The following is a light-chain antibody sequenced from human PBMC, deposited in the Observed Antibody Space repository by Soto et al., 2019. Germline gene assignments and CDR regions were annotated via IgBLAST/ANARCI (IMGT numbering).Light chain of an antibody. CDR2: AAS. CDR1: QGIGTY. J-gene: IGKJ1*01. V-gene: IGKV1-9*01. CDR3: QQLNTYPRT. Sequence: IPLTQSPSSLSASVGDRVTITCRASQGIGTYLAWYQEKPGKAPKLLIYAASTLQSGVPSRFSGSGSGTDFTLTISSLQPEDFAAYFCQQLNTYPRTFGQGTRVEIK.